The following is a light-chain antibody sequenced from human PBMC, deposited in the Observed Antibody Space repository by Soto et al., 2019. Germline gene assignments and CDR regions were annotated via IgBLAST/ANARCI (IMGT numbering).Light chain of an antibody. V-gene: IGLV7-46*01. CDR1: TGTVTNDHY. CDR3: LLFYSGAKV. Sequence: QTVVTQEPSLTVSPGGTVTLTCGSSTGTVTNDHYPYWFQQKPGQAPRTLIYDTTNRHSWTPARFSASLLGGKAALTLSGALPEDEADYYCLLFYSGAKVFGGGTKLTVL. J-gene: IGLJ2*01. CDR2: DTT.